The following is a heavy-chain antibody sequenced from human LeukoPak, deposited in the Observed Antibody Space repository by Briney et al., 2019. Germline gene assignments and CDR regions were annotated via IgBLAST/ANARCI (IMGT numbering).Heavy chain of an antibody. Sequence: ASVKVSCKASGYTFTGYYMHWVRQAPGQGLEWMGRINPNSGGTNYAQKFQGRVTMTSDTSISTAYMEVRRLRSDDKAVYYCGRDPEGYKLLRGYYYYYGMVVWGQGTTVTVSS. V-gene: IGHV1-2*06. CDR3: GRDPEGYKLLRGYYYYYGMVV. D-gene: IGHD2-2*01. CDR1: GYTFTGYY. J-gene: IGHJ6*02. CDR2: INPNSGGT.